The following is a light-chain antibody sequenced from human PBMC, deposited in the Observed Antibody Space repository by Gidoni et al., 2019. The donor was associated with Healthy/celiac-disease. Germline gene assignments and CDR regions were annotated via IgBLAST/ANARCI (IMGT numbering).Light chain of an antibody. CDR3: QQYTSYSNT. J-gene: IGKJ2*01. Sequence: DIQMTQSPSTLSASVGDRVTITCRDSQSISSWLAWYQQKPGKAPKLLIYKASSLESGVPSRFSGSGSGTEFTLTISSLPPDDFATYYCQQYTSYSNTFGQGTKLEIK. V-gene: IGKV1-5*03. CDR1: QSISSW. CDR2: KAS.